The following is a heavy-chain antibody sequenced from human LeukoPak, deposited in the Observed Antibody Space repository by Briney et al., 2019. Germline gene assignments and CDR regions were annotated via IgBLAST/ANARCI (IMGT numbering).Heavy chain of an antibody. CDR2: IKSDGNT. CDR3: ARAPSESGGYYPEYFRH. CDR1: GFTFSSYW. V-gene: IGHV3-74*01. Sequence: GGSLRLSCAASGFTFSSYWMHWVRQAPGKGLVWVSRIKSDGNTNYADSVKGRFTISRDNAKNTVSLQMNSLRAEDTGVYYCARAPSESGGYYPEYFRHWGQGALVTVSS. D-gene: IGHD3-22*01. J-gene: IGHJ1*01.